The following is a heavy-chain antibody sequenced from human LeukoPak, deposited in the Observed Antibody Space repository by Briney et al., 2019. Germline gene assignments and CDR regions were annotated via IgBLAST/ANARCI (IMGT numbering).Heavy chain of an antibody. Sequence: GGSLRLSCGASGFTFSKYAMSWVRQAPGRGLEWVSGVSGSGGVTYYADSVKGRFTISRDNSKNTLHLQMNSLRAEDTAVYYCATFLAVIAARDSLYFQHWGQGTLVSVSS. CDR3: ATFLAVIAARDSLYFQH. CDR1: GFTFSKYA. J-gene: IGHJ1*01. D-gene: IGHD6-6*01. V-gene: IGHV3-23*01. CDR2: VSGSGGVT.